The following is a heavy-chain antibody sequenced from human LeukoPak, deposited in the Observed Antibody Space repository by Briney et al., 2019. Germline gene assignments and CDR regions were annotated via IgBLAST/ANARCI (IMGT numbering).Heavy chain of an antibody. V-gene: IGHV3-21*01. Sequence: GGSLRLSCAASGFTFSSYSMNWVRQAPGKGLEWVSSISSSSSYIYYADSVKGRFTISRDNAKNSLYLQMNSLRAEDTAVYYCARDNYYGSGLGYYYSMDVWGQGTTVTVSS. CDR1: GFTFSSYS. CDR2: ISSSSSYI. J-gene: IGHJ6*02. CDR3: ARDNYYGSGLGYYYSMDV. D-gene: IGHD3-10*01.